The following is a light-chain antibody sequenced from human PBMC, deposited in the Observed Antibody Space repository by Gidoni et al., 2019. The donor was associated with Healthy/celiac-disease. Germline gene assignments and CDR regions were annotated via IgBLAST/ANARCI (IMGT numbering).Light chain of an antibody. CDR2: LGS. Sequence: DIVMTQSPLSLPVTPGEPASISCRSSQSSLHSNGYNYLDLYLQKPGQSPQLLIYLGSNRASGVPDRFSGSGSGTDFPLKFSRVEAEDVGVYYCMQALQTPPTFGQGTKLEIK. CDR1: QSSLHSNGYNY. CDR3: MQALQTPPT. V-gene: IGKV2-28*01. J-gene: IGKJ2*01.